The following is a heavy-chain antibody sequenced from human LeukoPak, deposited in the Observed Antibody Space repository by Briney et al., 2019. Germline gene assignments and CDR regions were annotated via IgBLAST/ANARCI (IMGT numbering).Heavy chain of an antibody. CDR1: GFTFSSYW. V-gene: IGHV3-7*01. CDR3: VRSRGATGY. J-gene: IGHJ4*02. Sequence: GSLRLSCAASGFTFSSYWMTWVRQAPGKGLEWVANMNQDGSEKYYMNSVKGRFTISRDNAKDSLYLQMNSLRAEDTAVYYCVRSRGATGYWGQGTLVTVSS. CDR2: MNQDGSEK. D-gene: IGHD1-26*01.